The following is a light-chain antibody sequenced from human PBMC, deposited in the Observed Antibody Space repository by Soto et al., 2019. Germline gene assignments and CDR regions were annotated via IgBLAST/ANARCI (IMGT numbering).Light chain of an antibody. J-gene: IGKJ4*01. Sequence: LVLTQSPATLSLSPGEMATLSCSASQSIGSYLAWYQQKPGQAPRLLIYDASNRSTGIPARLSGSGSGRDFTLTLTSLEPDAVAVYYCQQRSNCPLTFGGGTKVEIK. V-gene: IGKV3-11*02. CDR1: QSIGSY. CDR3: QQRSNCPLT. CDR2: DAS.